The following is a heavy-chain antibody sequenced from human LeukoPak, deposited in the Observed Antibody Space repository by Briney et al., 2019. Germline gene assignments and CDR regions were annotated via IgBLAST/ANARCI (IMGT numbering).Heavy chain of an antibody. J-gene: IGHJ6*02. D-gene: IGHD1-26*01. V-gene: IGHV3-33*01. CDR1: GFTFSSYG. CDR2: IWYDGSNK. CDR3: ARDLTPGSYYPTYYYYGMDV. Sequence: GGSLRLSCAASGFTFSSYGMHWVRQAPGKGLEWVAVIWYDGSNKYYADSVKGRFTISRDNSKNTLYLQMNSLRAEDTAVYYCARDLTPGSYYPTYYYYGMDVWGQGTTVTVSS.